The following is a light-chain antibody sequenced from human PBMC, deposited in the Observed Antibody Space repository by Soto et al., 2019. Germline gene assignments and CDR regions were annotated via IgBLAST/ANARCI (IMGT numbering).Light chain of an antibody. V-gene: IGLV2-14*01. J-gene: IGLJ3*02. Sequence: QSALTQPASVSGSPGQSITISCTATSSDVGGYHYVSWYQQHPGKAPKLMLYEVSNRPSGVSNRFSGSKSGNTASLTISGLQAEDEADYYCSSYTSSNTWVFGGGTKVTVL. CDR1: SSDVGGYHY. CDR3: SSYTSSNTWV. CDR2: EVS.